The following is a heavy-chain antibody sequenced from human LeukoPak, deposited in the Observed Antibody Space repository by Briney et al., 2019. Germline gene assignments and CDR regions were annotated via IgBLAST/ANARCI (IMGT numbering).Heavy chain of an antibody. CDR3: STEPPLGDTSSYYFNY. V-gene: IGHV3-48*03. D-gene: IGHD3-22*01. CDR1: GFTFSSYD. J-gene: IGHJ4*02. CDR2: ISNSGDTI. Sequence: PGGSLKLSCAASGFTFSSYDMNWVRQAPGKGLEGVSYISNSGDTIYYADSVKGRFTISRDNAKKSLYLQMNSLRAEDTAVYYCSTEPPLGDTSSYYFNYWGQGTVVTVSS.